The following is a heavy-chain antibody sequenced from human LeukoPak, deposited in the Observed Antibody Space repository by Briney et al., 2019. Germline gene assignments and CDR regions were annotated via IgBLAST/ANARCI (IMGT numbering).Heavy chain of an antibody. Sequence: GGSLRLSCAASGFTFSSYAMHWVRQAPGKGLEWVTFIRDDGSNKYYADSVKGRFTISRDNSKNTLYLQMNSLRAEDTAVYYCAKGSKEVLFTRDHYMDVWGKGTTVTISS. J-gene: IGHJ6*03. D-gene: IGHD3-3*01. CDR1: GFTFSSYA. V-gene: IGHV3-30*02. CDR2: IRDDGSNK. CDR3: AKGSKEVLFTRDHYMDV.